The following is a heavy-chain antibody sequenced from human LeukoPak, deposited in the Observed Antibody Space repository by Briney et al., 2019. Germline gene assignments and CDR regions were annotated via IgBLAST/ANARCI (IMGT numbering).Heavy chain of an antibody. CDR1: GGFISSSIYY. V-gene: IGHV4-39*01. Sequence: SETLSLTCTVSGGFISSSIYYWDWIRQPPGKGLEWIGNVHYSESTYYNPSPKSRVTMSLDTSKNQFSLKLTSVTAADTAVYYCARHPGRSNWFDLWGQGILVTFSS. J-gene: IGHJ5*02. CDR2: VHYSEST. CDR3: ARHPGRSNWFDL. D-gene: IGHD3-10*01.